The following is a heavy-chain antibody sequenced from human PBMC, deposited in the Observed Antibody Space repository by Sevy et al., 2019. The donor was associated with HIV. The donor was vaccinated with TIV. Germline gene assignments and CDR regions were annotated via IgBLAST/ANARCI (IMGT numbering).Heavy chain of an antibody. J-gene: IGHJ4*02. CDR1: GFTFSKYS. Sequence: GGFLRLSRAASGFTFSKYSMSWVRQPPGKGLEWVSTLSFGCGEINYADSVKGRFTISRDNSKSSVYLQMNNLRPEVTAVYYCAREGCTKPHDYWGQGTLVTVSS. CDR3: AREGCTKPHDY. CDR2: LSFGCGEI. D-gene: IGHD2-8*01. V-gene: IGHV3-23*01.